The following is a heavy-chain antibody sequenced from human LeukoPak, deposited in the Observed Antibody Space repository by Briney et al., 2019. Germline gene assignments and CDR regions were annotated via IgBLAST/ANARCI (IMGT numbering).Heavy chain of an antibody. CDR1: GGSISSYY. J-gene: IGHJ4*02. CDR3: ARPSARHFDY. D-gene: IGHD6-6*01. CDR2: INHSGST. Sequence: SETLSLTCTVSGGSISSYYWSWIRQPPGKGLEWIGEINHSGSTNYNPSLKSRVTISVDTSKNQFSLKLSSVTAADTAVYYCARPSARHFDYWGQGTLVTVSS. V-gene: IGHV4-34*01.